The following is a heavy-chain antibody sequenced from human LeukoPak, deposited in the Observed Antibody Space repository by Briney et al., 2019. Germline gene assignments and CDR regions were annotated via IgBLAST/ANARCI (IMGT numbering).Heavy chain of an antibody. J-gene: IGHJ6*03. D-gene: IGHD3-10*01. Sequence: SQTLSLTCTVSGGSISSGSYYWSWIRQPPGKGLEWIGYIYYSGSTNYNPSLKSRVTISVDTSKNQFSLKLSSVTAADTAVYYCARTTLLWTYYYMDVWGKGTTVTISS. V-gene: IGHV4-61*01. CDR2: IYYSGST. CDR3: ARTTLLWTYYYMDV. CDR1: GGSISSGSYY.